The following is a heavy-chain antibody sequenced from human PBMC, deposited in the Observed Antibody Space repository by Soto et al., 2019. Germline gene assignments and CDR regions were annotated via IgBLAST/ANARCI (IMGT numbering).Heavy chain of an antibody. J-gene: IGHJ5*02. D-gene: IGHD6-13*01. CDR3: AREGNAAAGFINWFDP. Sequence: QVQLVQSGAEVKKPGSSVKVSCKASGGTFSSYAISWVRQAPGQGLEWMGGIIPIFGTANYAQKFQGRVTITADKSTSTAYMELSSPRSEDTAVYYCAREGNAAAGFINWFDPWGQGTLVTVSS. CDR2: IIPIFGTA. V-gene: IGHV1-69*06. CDR1: GGTFSSYA.